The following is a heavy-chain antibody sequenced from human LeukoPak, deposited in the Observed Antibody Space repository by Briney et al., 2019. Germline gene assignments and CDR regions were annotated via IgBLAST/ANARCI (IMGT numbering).Heavy chain of an antibody. V-gene: IGHV4-61*01. D-gene: IGHD1-26*01. CDR1: GGSVSSGSYY. CDR2: IYYSGST. Sequence: PSETLSLTCTVSGGSVSSGSYYWGWIRQPPGKGLEWIGYIYYSGSTNYNPSLKSRVTISVDTSKNQFSLKLSSVTAADTAVYYCARVGWELPFNYYYGMDVWGQGTTVTVSS. J-gene: IGHJ6*02. CDR3: ARVGWELPFNYYYGMDV.